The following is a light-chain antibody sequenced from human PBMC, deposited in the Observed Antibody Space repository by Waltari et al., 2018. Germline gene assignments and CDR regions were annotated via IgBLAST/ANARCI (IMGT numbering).Light chain of an antibody. J-gene: IGKJ5*01. V-gene: IGKV3-20*01. Sequence: DIVLTQSPGTLSLSPGERATLSCRASQSIRSGKLAWYQQKPGQALRLIIYGASSRASVISDKFRGSASETDFTLTISGLEPEYFAVYFCQQSGSSPLITFGQGTRLEIK. CDR2: GAS. CDR3: QQSGSSPLIT. CDR1: QSIRSGK.